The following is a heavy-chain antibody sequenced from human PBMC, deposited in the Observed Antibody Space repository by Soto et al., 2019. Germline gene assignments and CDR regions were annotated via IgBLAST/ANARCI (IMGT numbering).Heavy chain of an antibody. Sequence: VKVSCKASGYTFTSYDINWVRQATGQGLEWMGWMNPNSGNTGYAQKFQGRVTMTRNTSISTAYMELSSLRSEDTAVYYCVRRQYSGSTSYLDYWGQGTLVTVSS. J-gene: IGHJ4*02. CDR3: VRRQYSGSTSYLDY. D-gene: IGHD1-26*01. CDR1: GYTFTSYD. V-gene: IGHV1-8*01. CDR2: MNPNSGNT.